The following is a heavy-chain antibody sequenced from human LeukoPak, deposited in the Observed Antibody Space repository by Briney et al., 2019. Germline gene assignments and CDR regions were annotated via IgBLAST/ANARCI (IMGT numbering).Heavy chain of an antibody. Sequence: SVKVSCKASGGTFRSYAISWVRQAPGQGLEWMGGIIPIFGTANYAQKFQGRVTIPADESTSTAYMELSSLRSEDTAVYYCARATKQWLVHYWFDPWGQGTLVTVSS. D-gene: IGHD6-19*01. CDR3: ARATKQWLVHYWFDP. V-gene: IGHV1-69*13. CDR2: IIPIFGTA. CDR1: GGTFRSYA. J-gene: IGHJ5*02.